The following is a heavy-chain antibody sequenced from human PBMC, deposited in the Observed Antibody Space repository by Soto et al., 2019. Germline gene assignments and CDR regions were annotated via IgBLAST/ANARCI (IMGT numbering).Heavy chain of an antibody. CDR1: CGSISSCGYY. CDR2: IFYSGTT. J-gene: IGHJ5*02. Sequence: SSETLSLTCTVSCGSISSCGYYWSWIRQHPGKGLEWIGYIFYSGTTYYNPSLKSRVTISVDTSKNQFSLKLNSVTAADTAVYYCARSVDPWGQGTLVTVS. V-gene: IGHV4-31*03. CDR3: ARSVDP.